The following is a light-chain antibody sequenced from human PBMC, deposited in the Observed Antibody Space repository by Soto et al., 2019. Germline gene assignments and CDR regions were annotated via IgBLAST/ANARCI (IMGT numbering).Light chain of an antibody. J-gene: IGKJ1*01. CDR3: LQYGSSSTWT. V-gene: IGKV3-20*01. CDR1: QSVSSTY. Sequence: EIVLTQSPGTLSLSPGERATLSCRASQSVSSTYLAWYQHKPGQPPTILIYGASSRVTGIPDRFSGSGSVTDFTLNISRVGGEDFAVYFCLQYGSSSTWTFGQETKVEIK. CDR2: GAS.